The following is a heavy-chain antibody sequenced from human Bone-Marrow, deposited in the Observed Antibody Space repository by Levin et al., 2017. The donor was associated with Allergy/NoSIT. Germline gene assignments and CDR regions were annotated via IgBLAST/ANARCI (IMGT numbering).Heavy chain of an antibody. Sequence: SQTLSLTCTVPGGSISSYYWSWIRQPPGKGLEWIGYISNSGSTNYNPSLTSRVSISLDPSKNQFPLKLISVASADTAVYYGAGGQGHCAAGSCERDFWGRGTLVTVSS. CDR2: ISNSGST. V-gene: IGHV4-59*01. D-gene: IGHD1-26*01. J-gene: IGHJ4*02. CDR3: AGGQGHCAAGSCERDF. CDR1: GGSISSYY.